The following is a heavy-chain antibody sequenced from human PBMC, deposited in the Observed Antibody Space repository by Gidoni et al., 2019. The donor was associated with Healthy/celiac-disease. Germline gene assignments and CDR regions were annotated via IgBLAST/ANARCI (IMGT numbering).Heavy chain of an antibody. CDR2: IWYDGSNK. J-gene: IGHJ6*02. D-gene: IGHD6-13*01. CDR3: ARTYSSSWSYYYYGMDV. V-gene: IGHV3-33*01. CDR1: GFTFSSSG. Sequence: QVQLVESGGGVVQPGRSLRLSCAASGFTFSSSGMHWVRQAPGKGLEWVAVIWYDGSNKYYADSVKGRFTISRDNSKNTLYLQMNSLRAEDTAVYYCARTYSSSWSYYYYGMDVWGQGTTVTVSS.